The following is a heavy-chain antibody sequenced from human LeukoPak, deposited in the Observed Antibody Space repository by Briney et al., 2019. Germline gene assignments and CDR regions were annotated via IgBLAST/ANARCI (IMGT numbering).Heavy chain of an antibody. CDR1: GGSISSYY. Sequence: SETLSLTCTVSGGSISSYYWSWIRQPPGKGLEWIGYIYYSGSTNYNPSLKSRVTISVDTSKNQFSLKLSSVTAADTAVYYCARSYGGNRWHGFDIWGQGTVVTVSS. D-gene: IGHD4-23*01. CDR3: ARSYGGNRWHGFDI. CDR2: IYYSGST. J-gene: IGHJ3*02. V-gene: IGHV4-59*01.